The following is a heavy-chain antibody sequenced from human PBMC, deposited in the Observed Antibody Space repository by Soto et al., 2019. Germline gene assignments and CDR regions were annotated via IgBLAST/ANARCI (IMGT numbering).Heavy chain of an antibody. CDR2: MNTNSGNT. Sequence: QVQLVQSGAEVKKPGASVKVSCKASGYTFTSYDINWVRQATGQGLEWMGWMNTNSGNTGYAQKFQVRVTMTRNTSISTAYMELSSLRSEDTAVYYCARGIAVAGYDSFDIWGQGTMVTVSS. V-gene: IGHV1-8*01. CDR3: ARGIAVAGYDSFDI. D-gene: IGHD6-19*01. J-gene: IGHJ3*02. CDR1: GYTFTSYD.